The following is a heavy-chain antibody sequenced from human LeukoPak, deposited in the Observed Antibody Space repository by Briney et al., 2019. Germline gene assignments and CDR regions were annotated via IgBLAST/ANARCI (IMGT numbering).Heavy chain of an antibody. CDR1: GFTFSSYA. J-gene: IGHJ6*03. CDR2: ISGSGGST. D-gene: IGHD5-12*01. V-gene: IGHV3-23*01. Sequence: PGGSLRLSCAASGFTFSSYAMSWVRQAPGKGLEWVSAISGSGGSTYYADSVKGRFTISRDNSKNTLYLQMNSLRAEDTAVYYCAKGGYEGFYYYMDVWGKGTSVIVSS. CDR3: AKGGYEGFYYYMDV.